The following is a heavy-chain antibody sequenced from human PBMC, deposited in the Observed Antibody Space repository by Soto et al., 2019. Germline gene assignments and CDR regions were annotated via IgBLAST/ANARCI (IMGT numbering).Heavy chain of an antibody. V-gene: IGHV3-74*01. J-gene: IGHJ5*02. CDR3: AISTAAAGTS. CDR1: GFTFSSYW. Sequence: GGSLILSCAASGFTFSSYWMHWVRQAPGKGLVWVSRINSDGSSTSYADSVKGRFTISRDNAKNTLYLQMKSLRAEDTAVYYCAISTAAAGTSWGQGTLVTVLL. D-gene: IGHD6-13*01. CDR2: INSDGSST.